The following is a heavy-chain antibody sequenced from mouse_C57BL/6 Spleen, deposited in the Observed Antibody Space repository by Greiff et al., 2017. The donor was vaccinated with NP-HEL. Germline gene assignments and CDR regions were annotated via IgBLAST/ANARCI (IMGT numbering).Heavy chain of an antibody. J-gene: IGHJ2*01. CDR3: AREAPYDHFDY. V-gene: IGHV1-85*01. CDR1: GYTFTSYD. Sequence: QVQLKESGPELVKPGASVKLSCKASGYTFTSYDINWVKQRPGQGLEWIGWIYPRDGSTKYNEKFKGKATLTVDTSSSTAYMELHSLTSEDSAVYFCAREAPYDHFDYWGQGTTLTVSS. D-gene: IGHD2-3*01. CDR2: IYPRDGST.